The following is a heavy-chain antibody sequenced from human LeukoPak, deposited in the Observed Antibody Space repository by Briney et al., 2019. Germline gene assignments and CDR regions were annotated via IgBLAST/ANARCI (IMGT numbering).Heavy chain of an antibody. Sequence: GESLKISCKGSGYSFTSYWIGWVRQMPGKGLEWMGIIYPGDSDTRYSPSFQGQVTISADKSISTAYLQWSSLKASDTAMYYCARLGGAAAGTPGYYYYMDVWGKGTTVTVSS. J-gene: IGHJ6*03. CDR3: ARLGGAAAGTPGYYYYMDV. D-gene: IGHD6-13*01. CDR1: GYSFTSYW. V-gene: IGHV5-51*01. CDR2: IYPGDSDT.